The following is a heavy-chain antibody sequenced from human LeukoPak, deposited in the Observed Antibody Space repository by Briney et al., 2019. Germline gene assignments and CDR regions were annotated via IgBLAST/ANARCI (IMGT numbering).Heavy chain of an antibody. V-gene: IGHV3-21*01. CDR2: ISSSSSYI. CDR1: GFTFSSYS. Sequence: PGGSLRLSCAASGFTFSSYSMNWVRQAPGKGLEWVSSISSSSSYIYYADSVKGRFTISRDNAKNSLYLQMNSLRAEDTAVYYCARHCSSTSCYAFDIWGQGTMVTVSS. J-gene: IGHJ3*02. D-gene: IGHD2-2*01. CDR3: ARHCSSTSCYAFDI.